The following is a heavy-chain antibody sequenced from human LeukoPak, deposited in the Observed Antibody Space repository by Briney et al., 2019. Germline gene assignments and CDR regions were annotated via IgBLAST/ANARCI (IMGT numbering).Heavy chain of an antibody. V-gene: IGHV3-73*01. J-gene: IGHJ6*02. CDR2: IRSKANSYAT. Sequence: GGSLRLSCAASGFTFSGSAMHCVRQASGKGLEWVGRIRSKANSYATAYAASVKGRFTISRDDSKSTAYLRMNSLKTEDTAVYYCTNPYYDILTGPLYYYGMDVWGQGTTVTVSS. CDR3: TNPYYDILTGPLYYYGMDV. D-gene: IGHD3-9*01. CDR1: GFTFSGSA.